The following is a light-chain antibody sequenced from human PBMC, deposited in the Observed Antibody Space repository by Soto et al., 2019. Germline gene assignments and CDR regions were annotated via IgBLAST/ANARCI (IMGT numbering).Light chain of an antibody. J-gene: IGKJ5*01. CDR2: AAS. V-gene: IGKV1-8*01. CDR3: QQYYSYPLT. Sequence: AIRMTQSPSSFSASTGDRVTITCRASQGISSYLAWYQQKPGKAPKLMIYAASTLQSGVSSMFSGSGSGTDFTLTISCLQSENFATYYCQQYYSYPLTFGQGTRLEIK. CDR1: QGISSY.